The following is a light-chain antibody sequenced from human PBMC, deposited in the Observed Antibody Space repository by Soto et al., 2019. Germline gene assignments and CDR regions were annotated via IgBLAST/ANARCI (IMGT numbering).Light chain of an antibody. Sequence: DIHMTQSASSVSASVGYRFTITCRASQGISSWLAWYQQRSGKAPKLLIYAASSLQTGVPSRFSGSGSGTDFTLTISSLQPEDFETYYCQQANSSPPTFGQGTKVDI. CDR2: AAS. J-gene: IGKJ1*01. CDR3: QQANSSPPT. V-gene: IGKV1-12*01. CDR1: QGISSW.